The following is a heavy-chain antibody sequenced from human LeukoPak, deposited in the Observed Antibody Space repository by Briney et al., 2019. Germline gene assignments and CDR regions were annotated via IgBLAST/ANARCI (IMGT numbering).Heavy chain of an antibody. CDR2: IYYSGST. CDR3: ASVRRGFGESSKYYSYYYMDV. Sequence: PSETLSLTCTVSGGSISSSSYYWGWIRQPPGKGLEWIANIYYSGSTYYNPSLKSRVTISVDTSKNQLSLKLSAVTAADTAVYYCASVRRGFGESSKYYSYYYMDVWGNGTTVTISS. V-gene: IGHV4-39*01. J-gene: IGHJ6*03. CDR1: GGSISSSSYY. D-gene: IGHD3-10*01.